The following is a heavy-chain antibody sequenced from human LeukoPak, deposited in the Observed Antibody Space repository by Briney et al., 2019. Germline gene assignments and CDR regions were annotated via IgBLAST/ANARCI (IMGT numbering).Heavy chain of an antibody. J-gene: IGHJ4*02. CDR1: GYTFTGYY. V-gene: IGHV1-2*02. D-gene: IGHD3-16*02. CDR2: INPKSGGT. Sequence: ASVKVSCKASGYTFTGYYMHWVRQAPGQGLEWMGWINPKSGGTNYAQKFQGRVTMTRDTSISTAYMELSRLRSDDTAVYYCARGSRITFGGVIVTGYYFDYWGQGTLVTVSS. CDR3: ARGSRITFGGVIVTGYYFDY.